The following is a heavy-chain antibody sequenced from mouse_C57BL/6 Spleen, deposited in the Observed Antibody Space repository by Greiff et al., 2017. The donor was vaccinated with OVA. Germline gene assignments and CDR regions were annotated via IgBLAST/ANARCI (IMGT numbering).Heavy chain of an antibody. V-gene: IGHV5-4*01. CDR1: GFTFSSYA. CDR3: ARDWNHPPTIVTYYYAMDY. D-gene: IGHD2-5*01. Sequence: EVMLVESGGGLVKPGGSLKLSCAASGFTFSSYAMSWVRQTPEKRLEWVATISDGGSYTYYPDNVKGRFTISRDNAKNNLYLQMSHLKSEDTAMYYCARDWNHPPTIVTYYYAMDYWGQGTSVTVSS. J-gene: IGHJ4*01. CDR2: ISDGGSYT.